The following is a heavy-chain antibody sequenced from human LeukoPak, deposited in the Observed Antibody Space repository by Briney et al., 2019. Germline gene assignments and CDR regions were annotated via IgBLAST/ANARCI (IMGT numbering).Heavy chain of an antibody. J-gene: IGHJ4*02. CDR2: IYHSGNT. V-gene: IGHV4-4*09. CDR1: GASMSSNY. CDR3: ASTRRAAVAGRFDS. D-gene: IGHD6-19*01. Sequence: SETLSLTCNVSGASMSSNYWSWIRQPPGKGLEWIGYIYHSGNTNYSPSLESRVTISVDESKNQFSLRVHFVSAADTAVYYCASTRRAAVAGRFDSWGQGTLVTVSS.